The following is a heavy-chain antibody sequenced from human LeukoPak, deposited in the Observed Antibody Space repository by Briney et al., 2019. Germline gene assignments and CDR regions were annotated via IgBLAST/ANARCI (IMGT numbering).Heavy chain of an antibody. V-gene: IGHV4-30-4*08. D-gene: IGHD6-19*01. Sequence: PSETLSLTCTVSGGSIISGDYYWRWLRQPPGKGLEWIGYIYYSGSTHYNPSLESRLTISVDTSKNHFSLKLSSVTAVDTAVYYCARDPAVAGSGGFDPWGQGTLVTVSS. CDR3: ARDPAVAGSGGFDP. CDR2: IYYSGST. J-gene: IGHJ5*02. CDR1: GGSIISGDYY.